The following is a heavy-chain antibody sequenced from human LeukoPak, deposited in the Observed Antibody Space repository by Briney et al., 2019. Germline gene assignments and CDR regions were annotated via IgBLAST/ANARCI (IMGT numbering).Heavy chain of an antibody. J-gene: IGHJ6*02. V-gene: IGHV1-69*13. CDR1: GGTFISYA. D-gene: IGHD2-21*01. CDR3: ATGAAIRSYYYGMDV. Sequence: ASVKVSCKASGGTFISYAISWVRQAPGQGLEWMGGIIPIFGTANYAQKFQGRVTITADESTSTAHMELSSLRSEDTAVYYCATGAAIRSYYYGMDVWGQGTTVTVSS. CDR2: IIPIFGTA.